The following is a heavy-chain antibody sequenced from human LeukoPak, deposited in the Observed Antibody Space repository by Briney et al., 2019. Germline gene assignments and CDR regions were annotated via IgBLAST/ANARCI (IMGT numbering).Heavy chain of an antibody. V-gene: IGHV4-39*07. CDR1: GDSISSSSYY. CDR3: ASLLDSLNWFDP. D-gene: IGHD3-9*01. J-gene: IGHJ5*02. Sequence: SETLSLTCTVSGDSISSSSYYWAWIRQPPGKGLEWIGSIYFSGSTYYNPSLKSRVTISVDRSKNQFSLKLSSVTAADTAVYYCASLLDSLNWFDPWGQGTLVTVSS. CDR2: IYFSGST.